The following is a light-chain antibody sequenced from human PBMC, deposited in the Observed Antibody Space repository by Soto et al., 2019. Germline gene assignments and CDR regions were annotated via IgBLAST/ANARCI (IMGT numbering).Light chain of an antibody. Sequence: QSVLTQPPSASGSPGQSVAISCTGTSSDVGGDNYVSWYQQHPGKAPKLMIYEVNKRPSGVPDRFSGSKSGNTASLTVSGLQAEDEDDYYCSAYAGSSNVFGAGTKLTVL. V-gene: IGLV2-8*01. CDR2: EVN. J-gene: IGLJ2*01. CDR3: SAYAGSSNV. CDR1: SSDVGGDNY.